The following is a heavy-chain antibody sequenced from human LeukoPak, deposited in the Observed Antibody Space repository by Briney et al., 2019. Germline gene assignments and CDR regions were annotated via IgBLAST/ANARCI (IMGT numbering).Heavy chain of an antibody. CDR2: SSGSGGRT. CDR1: GFTFSNYV. Sequence: GGSLRLSCAASGFTFSNYVMSWCRQAPGGGREWGSGSSGSGGRTYDADSVKGRFTISRDNSKNTLYLQTNSLRAEDTAVYYCAKGSKGGMIVPGERPKYFQNWGQGTLVTVSS. J-gene: IGHJ1*01. V-gene: IGHV3-23*01. CDR3: AKGSKGGMIVPGERPKYFQN. D-gene: IGHD3-10*01.